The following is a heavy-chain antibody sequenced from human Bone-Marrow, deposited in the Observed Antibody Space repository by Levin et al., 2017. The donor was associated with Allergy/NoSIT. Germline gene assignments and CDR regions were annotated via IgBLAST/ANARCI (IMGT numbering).Heavy chain of an antibody. Sequence: ASVKVSCKGSGYSFTNSWIGWVRQMPGKGLEWMGIINPADSETRYRPSFQGQVTISVDKSISTSYLQWSSLKASDTAMYFCAKQGCVTTSCYTVDFWGQGTLVTVSS. CDR3: AKQGCVTTSCYTVDF. J-gene: IGHJ4*02. D-gene: IGHD3-22*01. V-gene: IGHV5-51*01. CDR2: INPADSET. CDR1: GYSFTNSW.